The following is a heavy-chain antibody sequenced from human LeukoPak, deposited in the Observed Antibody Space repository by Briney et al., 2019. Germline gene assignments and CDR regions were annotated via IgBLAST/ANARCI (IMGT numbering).Heavy chain of an antibody. J-gene: IGHJ4*02. CDR3: ARSYQLDY. D-gene: IGHD3-22*01. CDR2: IKYDGSEI. Sequence: PGGSLRLSCAASGFTFNNYRMSWVRQAPGRGLEWVANIKYDGSEIYYADSVKGRFTISRDNANSSLYLQLNNLRVEDTAVYYCARSYQLDYWGQGTLVTVSS. CDR1: GFTFNNYR. V-gene: IGHV3-7*01.